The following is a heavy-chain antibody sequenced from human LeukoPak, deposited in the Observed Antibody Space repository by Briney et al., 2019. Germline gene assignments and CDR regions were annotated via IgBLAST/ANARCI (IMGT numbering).Heavy chain of an antibody. CDR3: ARVPTPRSYFDY. CDR1: GYTFTSYD. D-gene: IGHD2-15*01. V-gene: IGHV1-8*01. Sequence: ASVKVPCKASGYTFTSYDINWVRQATGQGLEWMGWMNPNSGNTGYAQKFQGRVTMTRNTSISTAYMELSSLRSEDTAVYYCARVPTPRSYFDYWGQGTLVTVSS. J-gene: IGHJ4*02. CDR2: MNPNSGNT.